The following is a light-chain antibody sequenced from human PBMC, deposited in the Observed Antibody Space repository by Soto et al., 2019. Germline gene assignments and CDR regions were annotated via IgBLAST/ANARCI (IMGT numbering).Light chain of an antibody. CDR3: QKYNGAPPFT. J-gene: IGKJ3*01. CDR1: QGIGNS. CDR2: AAS. Sequence: DIQMTQSPSSLSASVGDRVTITCRASQGIGNSLAWYRQKPGNVPKLLIYAASTLQSGVPSRFSGSGSETDFTPTITSLQPEDVATYYCQKYNGAPPFTFGPGTKVDIK. V-gene: IGKV1-27*01.